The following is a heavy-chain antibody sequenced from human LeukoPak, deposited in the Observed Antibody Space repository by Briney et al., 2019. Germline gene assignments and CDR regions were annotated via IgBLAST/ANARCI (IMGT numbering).Heavy chain of an antibody. Sequence: GGSLRLSCAASGFTFDDYAMHWVRQAPGKGLEWVSGISWNSGSIGYADSVKGRFTISRDNAKNSLYLQMNSLRAEDTALYYCAKDIARYFDWLSYWGQGTLVTVSS. V-gene: IGHV3-9*01. CDR2: ISWNSGSI. D-gene: IGHD3-9*01. J-gene: IGHJ4*02. CDR3: AKDIARYFDWLSY. CDR1: GFTFDDYA.